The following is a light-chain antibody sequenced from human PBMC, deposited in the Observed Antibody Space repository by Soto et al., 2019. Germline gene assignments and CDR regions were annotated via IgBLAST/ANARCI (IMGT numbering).Light chain of an antibody. Sequence: QSVLTQPASVSGSPGQSIAISCTGTSSDIGSYNYVSWYQQHPGKAPKLIIHEVSNRPSGISNRFSGSKSGNTASLTISGLQAEDEADYYCSSYTSSSTLPYVFGTGTKVTVL. CDR1: SSDIGSYNY. CDR3: SSYTSSSTLPYV. J-gene: IGLJ1*01. CDR2: EVS. V-gene: IGLV2-14*01.